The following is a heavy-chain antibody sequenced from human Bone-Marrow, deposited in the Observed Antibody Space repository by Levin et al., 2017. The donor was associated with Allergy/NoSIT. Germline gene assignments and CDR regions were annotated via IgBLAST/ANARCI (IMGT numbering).Heavy chain of an antibody. CDR1: GYTLIELS. V-gene: IGHV1-24*01. J-gene: IGHJ3*01. D-gene: IGHD1/OR15-1a*01. Sequence: ASVKVSCKVSGYTLIELSMHWVRQAPGKGPEWMGGFDPENGETVYAQKFQGRVTMTEDSSTDTAYMDLSSLRSEDTAVYYCATHKWNKGLDVWGQGTMVTVSS. CDR2: FDPENGET. CDR3: ATHKWNKGLDV.